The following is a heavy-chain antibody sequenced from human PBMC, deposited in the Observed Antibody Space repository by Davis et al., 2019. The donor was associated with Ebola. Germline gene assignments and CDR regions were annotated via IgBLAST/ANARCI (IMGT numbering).Heavy chain of an antibody. CDR2: IIPIFGTA. CDR3: AREGAGFRELASLGDYYYGMDV. V-gene: IGHV1-69*13. CDR1: GGTFSSYA. D-gene: IGHD3-10*01. Sequence: SVKVSCKASGGTFSSYAISWVRQAPGQGLEWMGGIIPIFGTANYAQKFQGRVTITADESTSTAYMELSSLRSEDTAVYYCAREGAGFRELASLGDYYYGMDVWGQGTTVTVSS. J-gene: IGHJ6*02.